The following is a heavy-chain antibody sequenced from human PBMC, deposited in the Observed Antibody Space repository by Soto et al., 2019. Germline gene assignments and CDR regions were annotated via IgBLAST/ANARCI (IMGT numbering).Heavy chain of an antibody. CDR1: GFTFSSYA. CDR2: ISGSGGST. V-gene: IGHV3-23*01. CDR3: AKSITILRDAFDI. J-gene: IGHJ3*02. D-gene: IGHD3-3*01. Sequence: LRLSCAASGFTFSSYALSWVRQAPGKGLEWVSAISGSGGSTYYADSVKGRFTISRDNSKNTLYLQMNSLRAEDTAVYYCAKSITILRDAFDIWGQGTMVTVSS.